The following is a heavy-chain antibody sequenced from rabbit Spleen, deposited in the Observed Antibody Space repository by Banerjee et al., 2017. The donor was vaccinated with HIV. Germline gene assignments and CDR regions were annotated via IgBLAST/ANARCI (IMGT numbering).Heavy chain of an antibody. J-gene: IGHJ6*01. D-gene: IGHD8-1*01. CDR2: IAGSGSDFT. CDR1: GFTLTSSSHW. V-gene: IGHV1S40*01. CDR3: ARDAGSSFSSYGMDL. Sequence: QSLEEAGGDLVKPGASLTLTCKDSGFTLTSSSHWPCWVRQAPGKGLEWISCIAGSGSDFTYSATWAKGRFTCSKTSSTTVTLQMTSLTVADTATYFCARDAGSSFSSYGMDLWGPGTLVTVS.